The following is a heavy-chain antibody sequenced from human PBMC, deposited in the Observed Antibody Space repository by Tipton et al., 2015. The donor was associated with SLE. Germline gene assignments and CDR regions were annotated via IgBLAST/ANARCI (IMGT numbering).Heavy chain of an antibody. CDR1: GDSITSDIYY. Sequence: TLSLTCFVSGDSITSDIYYWGWIRQPPGKGLEWIGSVYDSGTTHYNPSLKSRVTMSVDTSKTQFPLKLGSLTAADTAVYYCARVVTLGAAHYYDIDVWGQGTRVTVSS. V-gene: IGHV4-39*06. CDR2: VYDSGTT. J-gene: IGHJ6*02. CDR3: ARVVTLGAAHYYDIDV. D-gene: IGHD2-21*02.